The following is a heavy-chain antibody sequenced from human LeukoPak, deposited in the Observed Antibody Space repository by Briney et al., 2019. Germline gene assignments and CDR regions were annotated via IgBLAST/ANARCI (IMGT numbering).Heavy chain of an antibody. CDR3: AREGGRYSSSWYGQVGY. D-gene: IGHD6-13*01. CDR2: INPNSGGT. Sequence: ASVKVSCKASGYTFTNYYMHWVRQAPGQGLGGWGGINPNSGGTNYAQKLQGRVTMTTDTSTSTAYMELRSLRSDDTAVYYCAREGGRYSSSWYGQVGYWGQGTLVTVSS. V-gene: IGHV1-2*02. J-gene: IGHJ4*02. CDR1: GYTFTNYY.